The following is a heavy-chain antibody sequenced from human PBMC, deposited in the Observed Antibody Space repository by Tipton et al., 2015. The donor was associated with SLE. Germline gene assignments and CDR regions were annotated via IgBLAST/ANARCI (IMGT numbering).Heavy chain of an antibody. CDR2: VYYSGGT. Sequence: TLSLTCTVSGGSISSLYCSWIRQSPGKGLEWIGNVYYSGGTNYNPSLKSRVPISVDTSKNQFSLNLSSVTAADTAVYYCARDGEMTTMEVWGQGTTVTVSS. V-gene: IGHV4-59*11. D-gene: IGHD5-24*01. CDR1: GGSISSLY. J-gene: IGHJ6*02. CDR3: ARDGEMTTMEV.